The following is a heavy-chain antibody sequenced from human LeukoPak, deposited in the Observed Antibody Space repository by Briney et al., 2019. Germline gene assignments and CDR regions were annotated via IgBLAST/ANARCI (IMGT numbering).Heavy chain of an antibody. CDR3: TYDSSGYYQFYFDY. D-gene: IGHD3-22*01. CDR2: IYSDGRT. V-gene: IGHV3-53*01. J-gene: IGHJ4*02. CDR1: GFTVSNKY. Sequence: GGSLRLSCAASGFTVSNKYMTWVRQAPGKGLEWVSLIYSDGRTYYADSVKGRCTISRDNSKNTLYLQMNSLRAEDTAVYYCTYDSSGYYQFYFDYWGQGTLVTVSS.